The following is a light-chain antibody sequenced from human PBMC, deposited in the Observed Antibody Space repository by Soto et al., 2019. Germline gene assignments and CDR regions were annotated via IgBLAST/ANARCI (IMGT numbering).Light chain of an antibody. Sequence: DIEMTQSPSSLSASVGDRVTITCRASQSISFYLNWYQQKPGKAPKLLIYTASNVQSGVPSRISGSGSGTEFTLTTTSLQPEDFATYYCQQSYSMPRTFGQGTKVDIK. CDR3: QQSYSMPRT. V-gene: IGKV1-39*01. CDR1: QSISFY. CDR2: TAS. J-gene: IGKJ1*01.